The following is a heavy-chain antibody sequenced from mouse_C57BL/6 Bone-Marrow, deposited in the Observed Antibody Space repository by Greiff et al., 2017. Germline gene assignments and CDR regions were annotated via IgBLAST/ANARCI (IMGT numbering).Heavy chain of an antibody. CDR2: IWTGGGT. V-gene: IGHV2-9-1*01. J-gene: IGHJ1*03. CDR3: VRRNSLPGRSVHWYFDV. D-gene: IGHD1-1*01. Sequence: VQGVESGPGLVAPSQSLSITCTVSGFSLTSYAISWVRQPPGKGLEWLGVIWTGGGTNYNSALKSRLSISKDNSKSQVFLKMNSLRTDDTDRYYCVRRNSLPGRSVHWYFDVWGTGTTVTVSS. CDR1: GFSLTSYA.